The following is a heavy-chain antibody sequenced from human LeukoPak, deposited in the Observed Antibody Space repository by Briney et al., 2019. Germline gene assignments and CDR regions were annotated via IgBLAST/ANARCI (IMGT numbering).Heavy chain of an antibody. Sequence: PGGSLRLSCAAFGFPFSTPFNINAMTWVRLAPGKGLEWVSTISGSGGGTWYPDSVKGRFTISRDNSKNTLWLHMTSLRAEDTAIYYCAKGSYSGDSSPTGDDYWGQGTLVTVSS. J-gene: IGHJ4*02. CDR3: AKGSYSGDSSPTGDDY. CDR1: GFPFSTPFNINA. D-gene: IGHD3-10*01. V-gene: IGHV3-23*01. CDR2: ISGSGGGT.